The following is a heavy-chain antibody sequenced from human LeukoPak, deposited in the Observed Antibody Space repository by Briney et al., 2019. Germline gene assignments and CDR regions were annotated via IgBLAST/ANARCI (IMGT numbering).Heavy chain of an antibody. Sequence: SETLSLTCTVSGGSISSYYWSWIRQPPGKGLEWIGYIYYSGSTNYNPSLKSRVTISVDTSKNQFSLKLSSVTAADTAVYYCARQLGYCSGTSCSFYFDYWGQGTLVTVSS. CDR3: ARQLGYCSGTSCSFYFDY. J-gene: IGHJ4*02. D-gene: IGHD2-15*01. CDR1: GGSISSYY. CDR2: IYYSGST. V-gene: IGHV4-59*08.